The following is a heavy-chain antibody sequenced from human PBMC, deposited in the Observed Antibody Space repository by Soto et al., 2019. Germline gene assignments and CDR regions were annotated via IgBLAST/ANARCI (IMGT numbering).Heavy chain of an antibody. CDR3: ARERPDGSRLDP. Sequence: SETLSLTCTVSGGSISSGDYYWRWIRQPPGKGLEWIGYIYYSGSTYYNPSLKSRVTISVDTSKNQLSLKLSSVTAADTAVYYCARERPDGSRLDPWGQGTLVTVSP. V-gene: IGHV4-30-4*01. J-gene: IGHJ5*02. CDR1: GGSISSGDYY. CDR2: IYYSGST. D-gene: IGHD6-13*01.